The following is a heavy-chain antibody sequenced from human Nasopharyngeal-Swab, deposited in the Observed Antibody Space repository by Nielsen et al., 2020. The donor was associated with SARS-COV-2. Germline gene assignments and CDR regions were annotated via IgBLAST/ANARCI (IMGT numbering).Heavy chain of an antibody. D-gene: IGHD1-1*01. CDR3: AKIASGTSNYFDY. CDR2: ISWNSGSI. J-gene: IGHJ4*02. V-gene: IGHV3-9*01. CDR1: GFTFDAYA. Sequence: SLKISCAASGFTFDAYAMHWVRQAPGKGLEWVSGISWNSGSIGYADSVKGRFTISRDNAKNTLYLQMNSLRAEDTALYYCAKIASGTSNYFDYWGQGTLVTVSS.